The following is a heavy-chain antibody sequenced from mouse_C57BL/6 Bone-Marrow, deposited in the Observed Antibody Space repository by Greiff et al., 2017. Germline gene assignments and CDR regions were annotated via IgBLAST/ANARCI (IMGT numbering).Heavy chain of an antibody. CDR3: ARGEGFAY. CDR2: INYDGSST. V-gene: IGHV5-16*01. Sequence: VKVEESEGGLVQPGSSMKLSCTASGFTFSDYYMAWVRQVPEKGLEWVANINYDGSSTYYLDSLKSRFIISRDNAKNILYLQMSSLKSEDTATYYCARGEGFAYWGQGTLVTVSA. CDR1: GFTFSDYY. J-gene: IGHJ3*01.